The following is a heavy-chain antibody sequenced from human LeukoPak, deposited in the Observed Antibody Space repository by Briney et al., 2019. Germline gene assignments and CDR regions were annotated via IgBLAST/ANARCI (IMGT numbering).Heavy chain of an antibody. J-gene: IGHJ4*02. D-gene: IGHD3-10*01. V-gene: IGHV1-8*01. CDR1: GYTFTSYD. Sequence: ASVKVSCKASGYTFTSYDINWVRQATGQGLEWMGWMNPNSGNTGYAQKFQGRVTMTRNTSISTAYMELSSLRSEDTAVYYCARVPANRVWFGELPGYYFDSWGQGTLVTVSS. CDR2: MNPNSGNT. CDR3: ARVPANRVWFGELPGYYFDS.